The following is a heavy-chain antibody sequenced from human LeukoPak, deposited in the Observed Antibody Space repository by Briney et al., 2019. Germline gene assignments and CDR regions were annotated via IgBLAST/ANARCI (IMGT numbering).Heavy chain of an antibody. J-gene: IGHJ3*02. D-gene: IGHD4-17*01. V-gene: IGHV3-23*01. CDR1: GFTFNNYG. Sequence: GGSLRLSCAASGFTFNNYGMSWVRQAPGKGLEWVSFISGSGGRTDYAESVKGRFTISRDNSKKMVYLQMNSLRDEDTATYYCAKDPNGDYVGTFDMWGQGTMVTVSS. CDR2: ISGSGGRT. CDR3: AKDPNGDYVGTFDM.